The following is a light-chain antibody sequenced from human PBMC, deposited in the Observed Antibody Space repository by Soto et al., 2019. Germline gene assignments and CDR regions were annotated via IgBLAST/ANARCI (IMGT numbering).Light chain of an antibody. CDR2: DVS. CDR1: SSDGGGYNY. CDR3: SSYTSSSTVI. V-gene: IGLV2-14*03. Sequence: QSALTQPASVSGSPGQSIAISCTGASSDGGGYNYVSWYQQHSGKAPKLMIYDVSSRPSGVSDRFSGSKSGNTASLTISGLQAEDEAEYYCSSYTSSSTVIFGGGTKVTVL. J-gene: IGLJ2*01.